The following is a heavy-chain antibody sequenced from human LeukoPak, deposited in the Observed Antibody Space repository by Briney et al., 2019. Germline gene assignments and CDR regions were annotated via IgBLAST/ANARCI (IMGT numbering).Heavy chain of an antibody. CDR3: ARDQAYYDPSRFDY. J-gene: IGHJ4*02. CDR1: GYTFTSYG. V-gene: IGHV1-18*01. Sequence: ASVKVSCKASGYTFTSYGISWVRQAPGQGLEWMGWISAYNGNTNYAQKLQGRVTMTTDTSTSTAYMELRSLRSDDTAVYYCARDQAYYDPSRFDYWGQGTLVTVSS. CDR2: ISAYNGNT. D-gene: IGHD3-3*01.